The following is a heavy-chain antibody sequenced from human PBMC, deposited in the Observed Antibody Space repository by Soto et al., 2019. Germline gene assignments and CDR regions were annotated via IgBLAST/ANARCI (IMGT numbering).Heavy chain of an antibody. J-gene: IGHJ4*02. V-gene: IGHV3-72*01. D-gene: IGHD3-16*01. Sequence: EVQLMESGGGLVQPGGSLRLSCAASGFIFSDYYMDWVRQVPGKGLEWVGRTRNQVNSFSAEYAASVKGRFSIYIDASKDSIYLQMNSLKSDDTAVYYCARDTGGSYDYWGQGALVTVSS. CDR2: TRNQVNSFSA. CDR3: ARDTGGSYDY. CDR1: GFIFSDYY.